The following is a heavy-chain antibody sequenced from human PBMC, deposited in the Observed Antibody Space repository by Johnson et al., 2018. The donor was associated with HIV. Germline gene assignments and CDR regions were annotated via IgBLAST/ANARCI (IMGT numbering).Heavy chain of an antibody. V-gene: IGHV3-53*01. CDR2: IYSGGST. CDR3: AREVRKAVAGNFDI. D-gene: IGHD6-19*01. CDR1: GFTVSSNY. J-gene: IGHJ3*02. Sequence: EMQLVESGGGVVQPGRSLRLSCAASGFTVSSNYMSWVRQAPGKGLEWVSVIYSGGSTYYADSVKGRFTISRDNSKNTLYLQMNSLRAEYTAVYYCAREVRKAVAGNFDIWGQGTMVTVSS.